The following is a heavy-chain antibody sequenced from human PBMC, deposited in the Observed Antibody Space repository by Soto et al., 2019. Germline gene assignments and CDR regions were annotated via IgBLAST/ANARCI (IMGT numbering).Heavy chain of an antibody. CDR1: GYTFTSYA. Sequence: QVQLVQSGAEEKKPGASVKVSCKASGYTFTSYAMHWVRQAPGQRLEWMGWINAGNGNTKYSQKFQGRVTITRDTSASTAYMELSSLRSEGTAVYYCARGTVVTHFDYWGQGTLVTVSS. CDR3: ARGTVVTHFDY. CDR2: INAGNGNT. D-gene: IGHD2-15*01. J-gene: IGHJ4*02. V-gene: IGHV1-3*05.